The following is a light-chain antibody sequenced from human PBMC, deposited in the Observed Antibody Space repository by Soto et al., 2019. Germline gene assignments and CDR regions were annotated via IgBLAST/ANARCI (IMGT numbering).Light chain of an antibody. CDR3: SSYTITSTYV. Sequence: QSALTQPPSASGSPGQSVTISCTGTKSDIGVYDFVSWYQHHPGKAPRLIIYEVVQRPSGVPDRFSGSKSGNTASLTISGLQAEDEADYYCSSYTITSTYVFGTGTKVTVL. CDR2: EVV. CDR1: KSDIGVYDF. J-gene: IGLJ1*01. V-gene: IGLV2-18*02.